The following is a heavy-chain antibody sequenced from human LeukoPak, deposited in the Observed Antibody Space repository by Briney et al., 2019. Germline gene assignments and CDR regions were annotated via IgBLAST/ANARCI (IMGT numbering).Heavy chain of an antibody. CDR2: INHSGST. CDR1: GGSFSGYY. V-gene: IGHV4-34*01. Sequence: SETLSLTCAVYGGSFSGYYWSWIRQPPGKGPEWIGEINHSGSTNYNPSLKSRVTISVDTSKNQFSLKLSSVTAADTAVYYCARRSAVAAHLDYWGQGTLVTVSS. J-gene: IGHJ4*02. D-gene: IGHD6-19*01. CDR3: ARRSAVAAHLDY.